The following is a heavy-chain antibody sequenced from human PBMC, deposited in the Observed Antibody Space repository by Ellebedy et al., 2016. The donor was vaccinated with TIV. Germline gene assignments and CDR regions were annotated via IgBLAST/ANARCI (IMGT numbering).Heavy chain of an antibody. Sequence: SVKVSCXASGGTFSSYAISWVRQAPGQGLEWMGGIIPIFGTANYAQKFQGRVTITADESTSTAYMELSSLRSEDTAVYYCASGDYGDYDGNWFDPWGQGTLVTVSS. D-gene: IGHD4-17*01. V-gene: IGHV1-69*13. CDR2: IIPIFGTA. CDR3: ASGDYGDYDGNWFDP. CDR1: GGTFSSYA. J-gene: IGHJ5*02.